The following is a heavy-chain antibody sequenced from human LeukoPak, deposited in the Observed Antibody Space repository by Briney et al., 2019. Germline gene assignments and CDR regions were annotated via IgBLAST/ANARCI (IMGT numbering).Heavy chain of an antibody. CDR2: IHPGDSDT. V-gene: IGHV5-51*01. J-gene: IGHJ4*02. D-gene: IGHD1-26*01. CDR1: GYSFTCYW. Sequence: GESLKISCKGSGYSFTCYWISWVRQMPGKGLEWMGIIHPGDSDTRYSPSFQGQVTISADKSISTAYLQWSSLKASDTAMYYCARGSVVGATRNYFDYWGQGTLVTVSS. CDR3: ARGSVVGATRNYFDY.